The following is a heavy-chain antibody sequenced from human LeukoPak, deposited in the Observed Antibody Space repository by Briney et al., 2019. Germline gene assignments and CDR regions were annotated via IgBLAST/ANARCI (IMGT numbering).Heavy chain of an antibody. J-gene: IGHJ4*02. CDR2: MKQDGSEK. Sequence: GGSLRLSCAASGFTFSSYWMSWVRQAPGKGLEWVANMKQDGSEKYYVDSVKGRFTISRDNAKNSLYLQMNSLRAEDTAVYYCARVLGIAAAGHFDYWGQGTLVTVSS. V-gene: IGHV3-7*01. D-gene: IGHD6-13*01. CDR1: GFTFSSYW. CDR3: ARVLGIAAAGHFDY.